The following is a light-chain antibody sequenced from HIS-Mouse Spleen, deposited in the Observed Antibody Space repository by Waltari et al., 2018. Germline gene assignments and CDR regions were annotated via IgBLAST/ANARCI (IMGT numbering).Light chain of an antibody. V-gene: IGLV2-8*01. J-gene: IGLJ1*01. CDR1: SSDVGGYNY. Sequence: QSALTQPPSASGSPGQSVTISCTGTSSDVGGYNYVSWYQQHPGQAPKLKIYEVSKRPSGVPDRFSGSKSGNTASLTVSGLQAEDEADYYCSSYAGSNNSLYVFGTGTKVTVL. CDR3: SSYAGSNNSLYV. CDR2: EVS.